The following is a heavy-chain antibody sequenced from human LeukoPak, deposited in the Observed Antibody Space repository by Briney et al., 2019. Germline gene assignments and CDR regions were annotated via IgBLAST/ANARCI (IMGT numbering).Heavy chain of an antibody. V-gene: IGHV4-34*01. CDR2: INDSGRT. D-gene: IGHD1-7*01. J-gene: IGHJ6*03. CDR3: ARRWNYGRNYYIDV. CDR1: GGSFSKYY. Sequence: PSETLSLTCAVYGGSFSKYYWSWIRQPPGKGLDWIGEINDSGRTNYNPSLMSRVTVSVDTSKNQFSLRLSSELGTHTAVYYCARRWNYGRNYYIDVWGNGATVSVSS.